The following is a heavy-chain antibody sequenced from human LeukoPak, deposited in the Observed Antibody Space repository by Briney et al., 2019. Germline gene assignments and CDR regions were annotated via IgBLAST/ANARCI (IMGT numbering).Heavy chain of an antibody. CDR2: ISSSSSYI. D-gene: IGHD3-16*02. V-gene: IGHV3-21*01. Sequence: GGSLRLSCAASGFTFSSYSMNWVRQAPGKGLEWVSSISSSSSYIYYADSVKGRFTISRDNAKNSLYLQMNSLRAEDTAVYYCARPRYDYVWGSYRGAFDYWGQGTLVTVSS. J-gene: IGHJ4*02. CDR1: GFTFSSYS. CDR3: ARPRYDYVWGSYRGAFDY.